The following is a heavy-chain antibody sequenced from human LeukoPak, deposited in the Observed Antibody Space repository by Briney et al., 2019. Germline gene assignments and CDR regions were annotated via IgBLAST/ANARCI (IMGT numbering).Heavy chain of an antibody. J-gene: IGHJ1*01. CDR3: AKDDDWGRYKH. Sequence: GGSLRLSCTVSGFTFSSNSMSWVRQAPGKGLEWVSGISPSGGITYYTDSVKGRFTISRDNSKNTQSLQMNSLRAEDTAVYYCAKDDDWGRYKHWGQGTLVTVSS. CDR1: GFTFSSNS. CDR2: ISPSGGIT. V-gene: IGHV3-23*01. D-gene: IGHD3-16*01.